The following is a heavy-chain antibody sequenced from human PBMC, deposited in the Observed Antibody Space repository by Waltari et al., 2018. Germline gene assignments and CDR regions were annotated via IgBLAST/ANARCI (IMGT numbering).Heavy chain of an antibody. CDR1: GGSFSGYY. D-gene: IGHD5-12*01. CDR3: ARVQRDLGQQRPSRYSHYYMDV. Sequence: QVQLQQWGAGLLKPSETLSLTCAVYGGSFSGYYWSWIRQPPGKGLEWIGEINQSGSTNYNPSLKSRVTISVDTSKNQFSLKLSSVTAADTAVYYCARVQRDLGQQRPSRYSHYYMDVWGKGTTVTVSS. V-gene: IGHV4-34*01. J-gene: IGHJ6*03. CDR2: INQSGST.